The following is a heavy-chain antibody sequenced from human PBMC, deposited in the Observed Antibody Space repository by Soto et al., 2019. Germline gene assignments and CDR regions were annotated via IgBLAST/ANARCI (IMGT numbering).Heavy chain of an antibody. V-gene: IGHV3-11*06. Sequence: QEQLVESGGGWVKPGGSLRLSCAASGFTFSDCYIAWIRQAPGKGLEWISYISSTGIYKRYADSVKGRFTIARDNANNSLVLQMNSLRADDTAVYYCVRDLYGSGTSLRGWFDPWGQGTLVTVSS. CDR1: GFTFSDCY. J-gene: IGHJ5*02. CDR2: ISSTGIYK. D-gene: IGHD3-10*01. CDR3: VRDLYGSGTSLRGWFDP.